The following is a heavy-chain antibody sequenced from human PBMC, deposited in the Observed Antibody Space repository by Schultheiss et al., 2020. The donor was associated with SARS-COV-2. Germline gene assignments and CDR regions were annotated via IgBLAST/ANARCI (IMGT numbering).Heavy chain of an antibody. CDR2: ISGSGGST. Sequence: GGSLRLSCAASGFTFSSYAMSWVRQAPGKGLEWVSAISGSGGSTYYADSVKGRFTISRDNAKNSLYLQMNSLRDEDTAVYYCARRYDFWSGNVYWGQGTLVTVSS. J-gene: IGHJ4*02. CDR3: ARRYDFWSGNVY. V-gene: IGHV3-23*01. CDR1: GFTFSSYA. D-gene: IGHD3-3*01.